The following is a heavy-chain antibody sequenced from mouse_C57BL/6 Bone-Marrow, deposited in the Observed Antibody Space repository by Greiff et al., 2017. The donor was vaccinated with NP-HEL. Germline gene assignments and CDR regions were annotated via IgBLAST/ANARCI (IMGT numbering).Heavy chain of an antibody. CDR1: GYTFTDYN. Sequence: EVQLQPSGPELVKPGASVKIPCKASGYTFTDYNMDWVKQSHGKSLEWIGDINPNNGGTIYNQKFKGKATLTVDKSSSTAYMELRSLTSEDTAVYYWARRGDWYFDVWGTGTTVTVSS. V-gene: IGHV1-18*01. CDR3: ARRGDWYFDV. J-gene: IGHJ1*03. CDR2: INPNNGGT.